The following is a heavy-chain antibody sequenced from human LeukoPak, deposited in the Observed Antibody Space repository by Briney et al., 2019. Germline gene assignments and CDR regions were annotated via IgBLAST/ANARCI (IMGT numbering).Heavy chain of an antibody. J-gene: IGHJ6*03. CDR1: GFTFSSYG. Sequence: PGGSLRLSCAVSGFTFSSYGMHWVGQAPGKGLEWVAFIRYDGSNKYYADSVKGRFTISRDNSKNMVYLQVNSLRADDTAVYYCAKNRGSGSHFYYHMNVWGKGTTVTVSS. V-gene: IGHV3-30*02. D-gene: IGHD2-15*01. CDR2: IRYDGSNK. CDR3: AKNRGSGSHFYYHMNV.